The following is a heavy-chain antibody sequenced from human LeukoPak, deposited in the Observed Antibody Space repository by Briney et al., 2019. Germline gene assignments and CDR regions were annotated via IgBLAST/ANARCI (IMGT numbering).Heavy chain of an antibody. V-gene: IGHV1-18*01. J-gene: IGHJ5*02. CDR1: GYTFTNYG. D-gene: IGHD1-1*01. CDR2: ISPYNGDT. Sequence: ASVKVSCKASGYTFTNYGIAWVRQAPGQGLEWVGWISPYNGDTNYARKFQGRVTMTTDASTTTIYMEVRSLTSDDTAVYYCAADREPTDSYKWVDPWGQGTQVIVSS. CDR3: AADREPTDSYKWVDP.